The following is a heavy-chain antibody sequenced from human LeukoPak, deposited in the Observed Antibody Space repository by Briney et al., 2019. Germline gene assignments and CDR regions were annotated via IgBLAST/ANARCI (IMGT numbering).Heavy chain of an antibody. CDR1: GGSISSYY. J-gene: IGHJ4*02. CDR2: IYYSGST. D-gene: IGHD4-17*01. V-gene: IGHV4-59*08. CDR3: ARDYGDHLFDY. Sequence: SETLSLTCTVSGGSISSYYWSWIRQPPGKGLEWIGYIYYSGSTNYNPSLKSRVTISVDTSKNQFSLKLSSVTAADTAVYYCARDYGDHLFDYWGQGTLVTVSS.